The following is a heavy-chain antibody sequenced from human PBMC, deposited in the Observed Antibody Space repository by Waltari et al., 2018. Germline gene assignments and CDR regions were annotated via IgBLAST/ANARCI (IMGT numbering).Heavy chain of an antibody. J-gene: IGHJ3*01. CDR2: INPNTGAA. CDR3: ARGDNWNDRLDF. CDR1: GYTFISYD. D-gene: IGHD1-1*01. V-gene: IGHV1-8*01. Sequence: QVQLVQSGAEVKKPGASVRVSCKASGYTFISYDINWVRQAPGQGLVWMGWINPNTGAARFAQNFQDRVTMTRSTSETTAYMEISDLTSHDTAVYYCARGDNWNDRLDFWGQGTKVTVSS.